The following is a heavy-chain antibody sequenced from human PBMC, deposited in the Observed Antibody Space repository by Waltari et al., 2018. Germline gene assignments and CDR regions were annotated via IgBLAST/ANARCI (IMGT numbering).Heavy chain of an antibody. V-gene: IGHV1-18*01. CDR1: GFIFNIYG. Sequence: QVQLVQSGGEVRKPGASVKVSCEAPGFIFNIYGLSWGRQAPGQGLEWMGWISNYNGDTNYAQKFQGRITVTTDTSTNTAYMDLRSLRSDDTAIYYCTRAGDALDFWGQGTVVTVSS. CDR3: TRAGDALDF. CDR2: ISNYNGDT. J-gene: IGHJ3*01.